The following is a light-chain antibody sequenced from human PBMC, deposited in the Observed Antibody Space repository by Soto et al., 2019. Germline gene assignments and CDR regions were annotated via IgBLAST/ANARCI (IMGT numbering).Light chain of an antibody. CDR3: HQYGTSPLT. CDR1: QSISTS. Sequence: IVSAQSPGTLSLSPGERATLSCRASQSISTSLAWFQQIPGQAPRLLIYGASSRGTGIPDRFSGSGSGTDFTLTISRLEPEDFAVYYCHQYGTSPLTFGGGTKVDIK. J-gene: IGKJ4*01. V-gene: IGKV3-20*01. CDR2: GAS.